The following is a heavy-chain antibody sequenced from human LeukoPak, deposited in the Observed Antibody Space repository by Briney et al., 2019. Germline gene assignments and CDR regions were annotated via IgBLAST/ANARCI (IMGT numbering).Heavy chain of an antibody. J-gene: IGHJ4*02. CDR2: IWYDGSNK. CDR1: GFTFSSYG. V-gene: IGHV3-33*01. D-gene: IGHD5-24*01. CDR3: ARDVTMDGYNGALDY. Sequence: GWSLRLSCAASGFTFSSYGMHWVRQAPGKGLEWVAVIWYDGSNKYYADSVKGRFTTSRDNSKNTLYLQMNSLRAEDTAVYYCARDVTMDGYNGALDYWGQGTLVTVSS.